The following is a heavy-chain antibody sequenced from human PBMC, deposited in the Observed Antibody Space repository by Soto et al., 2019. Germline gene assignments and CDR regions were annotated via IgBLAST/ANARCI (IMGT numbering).Heavy chain of an antibody. V-gene: IGHV1-18*01. CDR3: ARDSYYYDSSGFLD. CDR1: GYTFTSYG. Sequence: ASVKVSCKASGYTFTSYGISWVRQAPGQGLEWMGWISAYNGNTNYAQKLQGRVTMTTDTSTSTAYMELRSLRSEDTAVYYCARDSYYYDSSGFLDWGQGTLVTVSS. CDR2: ISAYNGNT. J-gene: IGHJ4*02. D-gene: IGHD3-22*01.